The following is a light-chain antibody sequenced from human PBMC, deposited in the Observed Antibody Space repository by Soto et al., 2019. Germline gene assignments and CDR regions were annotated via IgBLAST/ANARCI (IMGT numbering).Light chain of an antibody. V-gene: IGKV3-20*01. CDR2: GAS. CDR1: QSVSSSY. J-gene: IGKJ1*01. Sequence: EIVLTLSPGTLSLSPGERATLSCRASQSVSSSYLAWFQQKPGQAPRVLIYGASSRATGIPDRFSGSGSGTDFTLTISRLEPEDFAVYYCQQYGGSRWTFGQGTKVEIK. CDR3: QQYGGSRWT.